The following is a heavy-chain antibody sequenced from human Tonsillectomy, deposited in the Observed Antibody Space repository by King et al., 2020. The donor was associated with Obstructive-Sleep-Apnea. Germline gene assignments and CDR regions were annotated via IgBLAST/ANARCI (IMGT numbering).Heavy chain of an antibody. CDR3: ATIAYYNDSSGYRKGSYEYYFDY. J-gene: IGHJ4*02. V-gene: IGHV4-31*03. Sequence: VQLQESGPGLVKPSQTLSLTCTVSGGSISSGDYYWTWIRQHPGKGLEWIGYIYYSGSTYYNPSLKSRVTISVDTSKNQFSLKLSSVTAADTAVYYCATIAYYNDSSGYRKGSYEYYFDYWGQGTLVTVSS. CDR2: IYYSGST. CDR1: GGSISSGDYY. D-gene: IGHD3-22*01.